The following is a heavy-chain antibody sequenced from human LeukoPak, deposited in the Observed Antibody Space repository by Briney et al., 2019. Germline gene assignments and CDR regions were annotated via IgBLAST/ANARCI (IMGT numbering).Heavy chain of an antibody. CDR1: GFTFSTYG. CDR3: ANRPTVAVAGMGKAFDI. V-gene: IGHV3-30*02. D-gene: IGHD6-19*01. CDR2: MRYDGSNK. J-gene: IGHJ3*02. Sequence: GGSLRLSCAASGFTFSTYGMHWVRQAPGKGLEWVAFMRYDGSNKYYADSVKGRFTISRDNSKNTLYLQMNSLRAEDTAVYYCANRPTVAVAGMGKAFDIWGQGTMVTVSS.